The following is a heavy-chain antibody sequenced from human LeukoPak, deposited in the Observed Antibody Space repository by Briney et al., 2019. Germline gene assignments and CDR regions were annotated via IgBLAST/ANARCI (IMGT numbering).Heavy chain of an antibody. V-gene: IGHV3-66*02. D-gene: IGHD3-9*01. CDR2: IYSGGST. CDR1: GFTVSSNY. CDR3: ACAYYDILTGYSSYYYYYGMDV. J-gene: IGHJ6*02. Sequence: PGGSLRLSCAAPGFTVSSNYMSWVRQAPGKGLEWVSVIYSGGSTYYADSVKGRFTISRDNSKNTLYLQMNSLRAADPAVYYCACAYYDILTGYSSYYYYYGMDVWGQGTTVTVSS.